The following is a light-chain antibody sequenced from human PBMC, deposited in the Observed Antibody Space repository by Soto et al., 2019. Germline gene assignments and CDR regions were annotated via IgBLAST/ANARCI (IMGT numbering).Light chain of an antibody. CDR3: QQYGSSLVT. CDR1: QSVRSSY. Sequence: EIVLTQSPDTLSLSPGERATLSCRASQSVRSSYLAWYQQKPAQAPRLLIYGASRRATGIPDRFSGSGSGTDFTLTISRLEPEDFVVYYCQQYGSSLVTFGGGTKVEI. J-gene: IGKJ4*01. CDR2: GAS. V-gene: IGKV3-20*01.